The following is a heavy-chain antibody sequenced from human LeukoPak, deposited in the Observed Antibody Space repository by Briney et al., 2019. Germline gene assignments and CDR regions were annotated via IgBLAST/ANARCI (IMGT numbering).Heavy chain of an antibody. D-gene: IGHD3-10*01. CDR3: AKDRSYYYGSGSYYYFDY. Sequence: GGSLRLSCAASGFTFSSYWMSWVRQAPGKGLEWVANIKQDGSEKYYVDSVKGRFTISRDNAKNSLYLQMNSLRAEDTAVYYCAKDRSYYYGSGSYYYFDYWGQGTLVTVSS. V-gene: IGHV3-7*03. J-gene: IGHJ4*02. CDR1: GFTFSSYW. CDR2: IKQDGSEK.